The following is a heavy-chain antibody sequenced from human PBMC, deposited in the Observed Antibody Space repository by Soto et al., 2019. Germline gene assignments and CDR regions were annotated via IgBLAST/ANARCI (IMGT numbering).Heavy chain of an antibody. Sequence: QVQLVQSGAEVKKPGSSVKVSCKASGGTFSSYAISWVRQAPGQGLEWMGGIIPIFGTANYAQKFQGRVTITAEESTSKAYMELGSLRSEDPAVYYCANDIVVVPAAIRGNTRRDYYYGIDVWGQGTTVTVSS. CDR3: ANDIVVVPAAIRGNTRRDYYYGIDV. D-gene: IGHD2-2*01. CDR1: GGTFSSYA. CDR2: IIPIFGTA. J-gene: IGHJ6*02. V-gene: IGHV1-69*01.